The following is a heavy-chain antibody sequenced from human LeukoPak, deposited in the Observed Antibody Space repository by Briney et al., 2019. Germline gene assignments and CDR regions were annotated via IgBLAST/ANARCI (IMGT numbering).Heavy chain of an antibody. D-gene: IGHD3-22*01. CDR3: SGGNDDSKIHH. J-gene: IGHJ1*01. CDR2: XHFXGTI. CDR1: GASVTATNYY. V-gene: IGHV4-31*11. Sequence: PSQTLSLTCAVSGASVTATNYYXTWIRQRPGXGXEWIGHXHFXGTIXYSPSLXXRATIXXXASKNQFSLRLTSLTAADTAVYFCSGGNDDSKIHHWGPGTLVTVSS.